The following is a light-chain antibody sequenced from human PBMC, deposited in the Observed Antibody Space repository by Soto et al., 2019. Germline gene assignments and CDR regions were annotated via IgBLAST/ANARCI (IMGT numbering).Light chain of an antibody. J-gene: IGKJ4*01. CDR3: QQYNIHPLT. CDR1: QDINSY. Sequence: DVQMTQSPSSLSASVGDRVTITCRASQDINSYLAWYQQKPGNAPKSLIYAASSLQTGVPSRFSGSESGTDFTLTISNLQPEDSPTYYCQQYNIHPLTFGGGTKVEIK. CDR2: AAS. V-gene: IGKV1D-16*01.